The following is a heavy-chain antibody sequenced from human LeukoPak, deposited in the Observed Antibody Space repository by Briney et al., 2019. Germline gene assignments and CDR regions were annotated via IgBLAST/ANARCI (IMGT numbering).Heavy chain of an antibody. Sequence: GESLEISCKGSGYSFTSYWIGWVRQMPGKGLEWMGIIYPGDSDTRYSPSFQGQVTISADKSISTAYLQWSSLKASDTAMYYCAIMTTVTTGYYGMDVWGQGTTVTVSS. CDR2: IYPGDSDT. V-gene: IGHV5-51*01. CDR3: AIMTTVTTGYYGMDV. J-gene: IGHJ6*02. CDR1: GYSFTSYW. D-gene: IGHD4-11*01.